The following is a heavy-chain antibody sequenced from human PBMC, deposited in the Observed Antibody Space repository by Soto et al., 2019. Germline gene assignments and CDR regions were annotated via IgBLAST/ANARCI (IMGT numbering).Heavy chain of an antibody. CDR1: GFTFSSYG. V-gene: IGHV3-33*01. D-gene: IGHD3-22*01. CDR3: ARGTYYYDSSVRGFDY. Sequence: QVQLVESGGGVVQPGRSLRLSCAASGFTFSSYGMHWVRQAPGKGLEWVAVIWYDGSNKYYADSVKGRFTIARDNPKNTLYLQMNSLRAEDTAVYYCARGTYYYDSSVRGFDYWGQGTLVTVSS. J-gene: IGHJ4*02. CDR2: IWYDGSNK.